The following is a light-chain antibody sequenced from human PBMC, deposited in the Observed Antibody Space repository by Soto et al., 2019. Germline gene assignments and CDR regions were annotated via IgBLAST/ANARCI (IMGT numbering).Light chain of an antibody. J-gene: IGLJ1*01. Sequence: QSSLNQPASVFGSPGQSITISCAGTSSDVGGYNYVSWYQQHPGKAPKLMIYEVSNRPSGVSNRFSGSKSGNTASLTISGLQAEDEADYYCRSYTSSSTRVFGTGTKVTVL. CDR1: SSDVGGYNY. V-gene: IGLV2-14*01. CDR2: EVS. CDR3: RSYTSSSTRV.